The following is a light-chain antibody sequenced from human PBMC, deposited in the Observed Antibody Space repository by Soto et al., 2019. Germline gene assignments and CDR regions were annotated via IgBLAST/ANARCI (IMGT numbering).Light chain of an antibody. J-gene: IGKJ1*01. Sequence: IQMTHSPSTLSGSLGDIVTITFRAIQTISSWFAWYQQKPWKAPSLLIFDASTLHSGVPSRFSGSGSGTDFTLTISSLQPDDFATYSCQQFAISTTFGQGTKVDIK. CDR1: QTISSW. CDR2: DAS. CDR3: QQFAISTT. V-gene: IGKV1-5*01.